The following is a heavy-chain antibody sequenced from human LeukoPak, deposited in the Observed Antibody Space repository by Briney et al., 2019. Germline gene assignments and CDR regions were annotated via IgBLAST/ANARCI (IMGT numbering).Heavy chain of an antibody. V-gene: IGHV1-2*06. J-gene: IGHJ4*02. D-gene: IGHD3-3*01. CDR3: ARDQYDTWSRRGNFDS. CDR1: GHTFTGYY. CDR2: INPNSGGT. Sequence: ASVKVSCKASGHTFTGYYMHWVRQAPGQGLEWMGRINPNSGGTSYAQKFQGRVTMTRDTSISTAYMELSRLRSDDTAVFYCARDQYDTWSRRGNFDSWGQGTLVIVSS.